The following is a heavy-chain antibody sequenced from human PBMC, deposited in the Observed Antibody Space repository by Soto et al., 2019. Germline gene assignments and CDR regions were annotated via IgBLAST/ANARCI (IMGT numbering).Heavy chain of an antibody. Sequence: SETLFLTCAVSSGSISSSNWWSWVRQPPGKGLEWIGEIYYSGSTNYNPSLKSRVSISVDTSKNQFSLKLSSVTAADTAVYYCATKKGIEGANDWFDPWGQGTLVTVSS. CDR2: IYYSGST. J-gene: IGHJ5*02. D-gene: IGHD1-26*01. CDR1: SGSISSSNW. V-gene: IGHV4-4*02. CDR3: ATKKGIEGANDWFDP.